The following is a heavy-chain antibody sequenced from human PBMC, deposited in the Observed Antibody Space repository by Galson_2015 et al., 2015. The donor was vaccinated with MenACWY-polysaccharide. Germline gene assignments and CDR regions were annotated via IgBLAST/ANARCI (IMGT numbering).Heavy chain of an antibody. V-gene: IGHV3-30*04. CDR1: KFAFINYA. CDR2: ITHDGRDK. Sequence: SLRLSCAASKFAFINYAMHWVRQAPGKGLEWVALITHDGRDKYYAESVKGRFTISRAQSTNTLFLQMSSLRPEDTAVYYCARRASPLALSKYYYYGMDVWGQGTTVTVSS. J-gene: IGHJ6*02. CDR3: ARRASPLALSKYYYYGMDV.